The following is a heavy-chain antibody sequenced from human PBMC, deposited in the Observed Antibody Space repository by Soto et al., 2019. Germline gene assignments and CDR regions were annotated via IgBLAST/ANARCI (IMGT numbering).Heavy chain of an antibody. J-gene: IGHJ3*02. CDR2: IIPIFGTA. CDR3: ARNFPIAVAGTFPAFDI. D-gene: IGHD6-19*01. V-gene: IGHV1-69*13. CDR1: GGTFSSYA. Sequence: SVKVSCKASGGTFSSYAISWVRQAPGQGLEWMGGIIPIFGTANYAQKFQGRVTITADESTSTAYMELSSLRSEDTAVYYCARNFPIAVAGTFPAFDIWGQGTMVTVSS.